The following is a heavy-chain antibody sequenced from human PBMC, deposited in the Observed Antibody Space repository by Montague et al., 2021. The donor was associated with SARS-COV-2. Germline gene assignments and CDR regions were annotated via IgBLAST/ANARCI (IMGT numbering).Heavy chain of an antibody. D-gene: IGHD6-13*01. V-gene: IGHV3-7*01. CDR2: INQDGSEK. CDR3: ARDYCSSSWCGRPNYYHYGMDV. CDR1: GFTFSSYW. Sequence: SLRLSCAASGFTFSSYWMSWVRQAPGKGLEWVANINQDGSEKYYVDSVKGRFTISRDNAKNSLYLQMNSLRAEDTAVYYCARDYCSSSWCGRPNYYHYGMDVWGQGTTVTVSS. J-gene: IGHJ6*02.